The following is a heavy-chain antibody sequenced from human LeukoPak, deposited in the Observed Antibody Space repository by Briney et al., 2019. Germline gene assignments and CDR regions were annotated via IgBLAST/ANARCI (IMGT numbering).Heavy chain of an antibody. V-gene: IGHV6-1*01. J-gene: IGHJ5*02. CDR3: ARGDYYAGGGRNWFDP. D-gene: IGHD3-16*01. CDR1: GDSVSSNTAA. CDR2: TYYRSKWYN. Sequence: SQTLSLTCDISGDSVSSNTAAWNWIRQSPWRGLEWLGRTYYRSKWYNDYAPSVKSRITINPDTSKNQFSLRLNSATPEDTAVYYCARGDYYAGGGRNWFDPWGQGTLVTVSS.